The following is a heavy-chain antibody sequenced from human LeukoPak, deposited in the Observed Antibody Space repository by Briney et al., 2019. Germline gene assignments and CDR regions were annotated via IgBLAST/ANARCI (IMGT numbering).Heavy chain of an antibody. J-gene: IGHJ4*02. CDR1: GFTFSSYG. V-gene: IGHV3-30*18. CDR2: ISYDGSNK. CDR3: ANDSGSSSWYGFDY. Sequence: GGSLRLSCAASGFTFSSYGMHWVRQAPGKGLEWVAVISYDGSNKYYADSVKGRFTISRDNSKNTLYLQMNSLRAEDTAVYYCANDSGSSSWYGFDYWGQGTLVTISS. D-gene: IGHD6-13*01.